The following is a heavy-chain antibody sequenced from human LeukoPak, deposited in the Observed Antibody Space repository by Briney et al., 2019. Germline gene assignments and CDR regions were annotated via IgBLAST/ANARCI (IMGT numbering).Heavy chain of an antibody. CDR2: IGVAGDT. D-gene: IGHD6-19*01. CDR1: GFTFSNYG. V-gene: IGHV3-13*01. Sequence: GGSLRLSCAASGFTFSNYGMQWVRQTIGKGLEWVSAIGVAGDTHYADSVKGRFTVSREDAKNSLYLQMNSLRAGDTAVYYCARDPSGRGMDVWGQGTTVTVSS. J-gene: IGHJ6*02. CDR3: ARDPSGRGMDV.